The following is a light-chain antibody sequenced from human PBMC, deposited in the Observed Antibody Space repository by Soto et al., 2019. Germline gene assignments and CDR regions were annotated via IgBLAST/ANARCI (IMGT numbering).Light chain of an antibody. V-gene: IGKV1-12*01. CDR2: AAS. J-gene: IGKJ4*01. CDR3: QQADRIPLT. CDR1: QGILSW. Sequence: DLQMTQSPSSVSASVGDRVTITCRASQGILSWLVWYQQKPGKPPKFLMSAASSLQSGVPSRFSSSRSGTDFTLTISSLQPEDFATYYCQQADRIPLTFGGGTKVEVK.